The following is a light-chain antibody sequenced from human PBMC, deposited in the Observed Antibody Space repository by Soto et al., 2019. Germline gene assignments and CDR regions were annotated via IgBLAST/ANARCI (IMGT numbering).Light chain of an antibody. CDR1: SSNIGGNP. CDR3: CSYAGSSTYV. V-gene: IGLV1-44*01. Sequence: QTVVTQPPSASGTPGQRVTISCSGSSSNIGGNPVNWYQQLPGTAPKLLIYNNNQRPSGVPDRFSGSKSGTSASLAISGLQSEDEADYYCCSYAGSSTYVFGTGTKLTVL. CDR2: NNN. J-gene: IGLJ1*01.